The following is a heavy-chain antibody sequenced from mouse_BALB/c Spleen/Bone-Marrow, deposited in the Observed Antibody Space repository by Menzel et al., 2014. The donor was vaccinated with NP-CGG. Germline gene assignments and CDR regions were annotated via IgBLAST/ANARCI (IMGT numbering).Heavy chain of an antibody. D-gene: IGHD1-1*01. V-gene: IGHV2-6-7*01. J-gene: IGHJ2*01. CDR3: SRSFATVVAYTLDY. Sequence: VHLVESGPGMVAPSQGLSITCTVSRLSLTAYGVNWFRQPPGKGLEWLGMIWGDGSTDYNSVLKSRLNISKDNSKSQVFLKMNSLQTDDAARFYCSRSFATVVAYTLDYWGPRTTLTGSS. CDR1: RLSLTAYG. CDR2: IWGDGST.